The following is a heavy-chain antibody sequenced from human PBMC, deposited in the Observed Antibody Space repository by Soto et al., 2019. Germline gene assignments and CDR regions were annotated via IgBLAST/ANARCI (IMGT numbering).Heavy chain of an antibody. D-gene: IGHD3-22*01. Sequence: QVQLVQSGSEVKKPGSSVKVSCKVSGGSFKNYAISWVRQAHGQGLEWVGGILPVFDELHYAPKLQGRVTSTADEATSTAHLELGSPTSADTAVYFCARARDTSGYYYWGQGTLLTVSS. CDR1: GGSFKNYA. J-gene: IGHJ4*02. CDR2: ILPVFDEL. CDR3: ARARDTSGYYY. V-gene: IGHV1-69*01.